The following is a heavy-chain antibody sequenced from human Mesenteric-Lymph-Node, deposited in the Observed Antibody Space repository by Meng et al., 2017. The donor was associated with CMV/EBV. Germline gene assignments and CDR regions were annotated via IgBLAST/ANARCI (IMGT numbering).Heavy chain of an antibody. Sequence: GESLKISCAASGFTFGSYAMTWVRQAPGKGLEWVSLIYSGTPDTFYTDSVKGRFTISRDNSKNTLYLQMNSLRAEDTAIYYCARLEPMLYGAFDIWGQGTMVTVSS. J-gene: IGHJ3*02. D-gene: IGHD3-16*01. CDR1: GFTFGSYA. CDR2: IYSGTPDT. CDR3: ARLEPMLYGAFDI. V-gene: IGHV3-23*03.